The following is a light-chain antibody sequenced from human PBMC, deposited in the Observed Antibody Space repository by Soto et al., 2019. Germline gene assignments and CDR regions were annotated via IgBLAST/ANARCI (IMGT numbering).Light chain of an antibody. V-gene: IGKV3-15*01. J-gene: IGKJ1*01. CDR3: QQYNNWPRT. Sequence: VVLTQSPDTLSLPPGERATLSCRASQSISSYLAWYQQKPGQAPRLLIYGASTRATGIPARFSGSGSGTEFTLTISSLQSEDFAVYYCQQYNNWPRTFGQGTKVDIK. CDR1: QSISSY. CDR2: GAS.